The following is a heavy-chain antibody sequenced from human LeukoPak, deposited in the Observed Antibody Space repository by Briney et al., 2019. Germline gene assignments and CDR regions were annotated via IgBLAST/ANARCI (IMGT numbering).Heavy chain of an antibody. D-gene: IGHD1-26*01. V-gene: IGHV3-48*01. CDR3: ASGADGSYPLFDY. J-gene: IGHJ4*02. CDR1: GFILSSYS. CDR2: ISGDSGSI. Sequence: GGSLRLSCAASGFILSSYSMTWVRQAPGKGLEWIAYISGDSGSIYYGDSVKGRFTISRDNAKNSLYLQMNRLRAADTDVYYCASGADGSYPLFDYWGQGTLVTVSS.